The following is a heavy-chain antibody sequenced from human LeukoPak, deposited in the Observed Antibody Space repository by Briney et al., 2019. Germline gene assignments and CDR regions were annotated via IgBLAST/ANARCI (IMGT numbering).Heavy chain of an antibody. CDR1: GFTFSSYA. CDR3: AKGSPYDSSGYYKHFDY. D-gene: IGHD3-22*01. J-gene: IGHJ4*02. V-gene: IGHV3-23*01. CDR2: ISGSGGST. Sequence: GGSLRLSCAASGFTFSSYAMSWVRQAPGKGLEWVSAISGSGGSTYYADSVKGRFTISRDNSKNTLYLQMNSLRAEDTAVYYCAKGSPYDSSGYYKHFDYWGQGTLVTVS.